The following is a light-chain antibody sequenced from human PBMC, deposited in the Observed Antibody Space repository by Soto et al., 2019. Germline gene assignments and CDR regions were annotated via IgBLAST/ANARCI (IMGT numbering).Light chain of an antibody. V-gene: IGKV3-15*01. CDR3: QQYGRSPGLFT. CDR1: QSVSSN. J-gene: IGKJ3*01. CDR2: GAS. Sequence: EIVMTQSPATLSVSPGERATISCLASQSVSSNLAWYQQKPGQAPRLLIYGASTRATGIPARVSGSGSGTEFTLTISRLEPEDFAVYYCQQYGRSPGLFTFGPGTKVDIK.